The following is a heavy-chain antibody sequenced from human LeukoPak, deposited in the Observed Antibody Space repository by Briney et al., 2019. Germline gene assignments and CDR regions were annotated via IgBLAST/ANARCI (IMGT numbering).Heavy chain of an antibody. D-gene: IGHD6-13*01. V-gene: IGHV4-39*01. CDR1: GGSISSSSYY. CDR3: ARHGGAAGGH. J-gene: IGHJ4*02. CDR2: IYYSGST. Sequence: SETLSLTCTVSGGSISSSSYYWGWIRQPPGQGLEWIGSIYYSGSTYYNPSLKSRVTISVDTSKNQLSLKLTSVTAADTAVYYCARHGGAAGGHWGQGTLVTVSS.